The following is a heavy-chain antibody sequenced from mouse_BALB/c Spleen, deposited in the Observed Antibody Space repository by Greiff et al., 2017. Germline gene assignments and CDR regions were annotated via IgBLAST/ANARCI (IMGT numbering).Heavy chain of an antibody. D-gene: IGHD2-3*01. CDR3: ARGYYVSAMDY. CDR2: ILPGSGST. J-gene: IGHJ4*01. CDR1: GYTFSSYW. V-gene: IGHV1-9*01. Sequence: QVQLQQSGPELMKPGASVKISCKATGYTFSSYWIEWVKQRPGHGLEWIGEILPGSGSTNYNEKFKGKATFTADTSSNTAYMQLSSLTSEDSAVYYCARGYYVSAMDYWGQGTSVTVSS.